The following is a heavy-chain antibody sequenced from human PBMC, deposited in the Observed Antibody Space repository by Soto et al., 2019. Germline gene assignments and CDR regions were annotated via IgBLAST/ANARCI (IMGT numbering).Heavy chain of an antibody. D-gene: IGHD2-2*01. CDR3: ARRYCTTTSCYADAFDI. V-gene: IGHV5-51*01. Sequence: ESLKISCKGSGYSFTSYWIGWVRQMPGKGLEWMGIIYPGDSDTRYSPSFQGQVTISADKSISTAYLQWSSLKASDTAIYYCARRYCTTTSCYADAFDIWGQGTMVT. CDR2: IYPGDSDT. J-gene: IGHJ3*02. CDR1: GYSFTSYW.